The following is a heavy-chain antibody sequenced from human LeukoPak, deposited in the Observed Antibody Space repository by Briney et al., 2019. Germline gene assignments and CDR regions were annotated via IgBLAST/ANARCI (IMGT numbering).Heavy chain of an antibody. Sequence: PGGSLRLSCSASGFLFNDYSMNWVRPAPGKGLEWISSIGIDSGNTHYAASVRGRFVISADRATNSVYLHMTRLRVDDTAVYYCARDFRFAFDNWGQGTLVTVSS. J-gene: IGHJ4*02. CDR1: GFLFNDYS. V-gene: IGHV3-48*01. D-gene: IGHD3-10*01. CDR2: IGIDSGNT. CDR3: ARDFRFAFDN.